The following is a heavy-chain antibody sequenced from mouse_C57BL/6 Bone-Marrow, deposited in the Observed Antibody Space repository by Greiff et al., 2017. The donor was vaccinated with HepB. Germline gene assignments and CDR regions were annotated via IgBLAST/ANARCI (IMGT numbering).Heavy chain of an antibody. CDR3: ARPTVVAPYAMDY. CDR1: GFSLTSYG. Sequence: VKLMESGPGLVAPSQSLSITCTVSGFSLTSYGVHWVRQPPGKGLEWLVVIWSDGSTTYNSALKSRLSISKDNSKSQVFLKMNSLQTDDTAMYYCARPTVVAPYAMDYWGQGTSVTVSS. CDR2: IWSDGST. D-gene: IGHD1-1*01. V-gene: IGHV2-6*03. J-gene: IGHJ4*01.